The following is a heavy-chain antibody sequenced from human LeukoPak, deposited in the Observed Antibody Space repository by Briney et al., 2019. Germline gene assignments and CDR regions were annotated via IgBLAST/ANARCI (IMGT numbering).Heavy chain of an antibody. Sequence: SETLSLTCTVSGGPISNHYWSWIRQPPGKGLEWIGHLYYSGNTNYNPSLKSRVTISVDTSKTQFSLKLSSVTAADTALYYCATGRGWLPDYWGQGTLVTVSS. CDR1: GGPISNHY. CDR3: ATGRGWLPDY. CDR2: LYYSGNT. D-gene: IGHD5-12*01. J-gene: IGHJ4*02. V-gene: IGHV4-59*11.